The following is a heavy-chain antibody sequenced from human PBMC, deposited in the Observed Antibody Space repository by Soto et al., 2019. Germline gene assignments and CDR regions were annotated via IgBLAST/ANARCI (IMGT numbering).Heavy chain of an antibody. Sequence: SGPTLVNPTQTLTLTCTFSGFSLSTSGVGVGWIRQPPGKALEWLTLIFWDDDKRYSPSLKSRLTITKDTSKNQVVLTVTNMDPVDTATYYCAHLFYDILTGYYKNGFDIWGQGTMVTVSS. J-gene: IGHJ3*02. CDR2: IFWDDDK. CDR1: GFSLSTSGVG. D-gene: IGHD3-9*01. V-gene: IGHV2-5*02. CDR3: AHLFYDILTGYYKNGFDI.